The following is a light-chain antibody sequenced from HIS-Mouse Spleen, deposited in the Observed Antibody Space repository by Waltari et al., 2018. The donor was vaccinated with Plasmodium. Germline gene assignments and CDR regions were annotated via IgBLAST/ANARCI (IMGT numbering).Light chain of an antibody. CDR3: YSTDSSGNHRV. J-gene: IGLJ3*02. V-gene: IGLV3-10*01. CDR2: EDS. CDR1: ALPKKY. Sequence: SYELTQPPSVSVSPGQTARITCSGDALPKKYAYWYQQKSGQAPVLVIYEDSKRPAGSPGGFSGSSSGTMATLTISGAQVEEEADYYCYSTDSSGNHRVFGGGTKLTVL.